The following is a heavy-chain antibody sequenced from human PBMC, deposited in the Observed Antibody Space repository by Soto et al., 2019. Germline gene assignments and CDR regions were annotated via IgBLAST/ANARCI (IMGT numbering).Heavy chain of an antibody. Sequence: GGSLRLSCTASGFTVSSNYMSWVRQAPGKGLEWVSVIYSGGSTYYADSVKGRFTISRDNSKNTLYLQMNSLRAEDTAVYYCARKQVAYPEWLRLNGYYYYYCGMDFWGQGTRVTVSS. CDR2: IYSGGST. V-gene: IGHV3-53*01. CDR3: ARKQVAYPEWLRLNGYYYYYCGMDF. D-gene: IGHD5-12*01. J-gene: IGHJ6*01. CDR1: GFTVSSNY.